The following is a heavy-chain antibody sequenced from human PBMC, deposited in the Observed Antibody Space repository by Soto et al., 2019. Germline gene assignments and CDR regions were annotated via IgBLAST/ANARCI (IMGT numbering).Heavy chain of an antibody. CDR2: ISYSGST. J-gene: IGHJ4*02. Sequence: SETLSLTCTFSIDSISSYYWSCIRQPPGKRLEWIGYISYSGSTDYNPSLKSRVTISGDTSKNQFSLKVSSVTAADTAVYYCARVTSWKLPFDYWGQGTRVTVSS. V-gene: IGHV4-59*01. CDR3: ARVTSWKLPFDY. CDR1: IDSISSYY. D-gene: IGHD1-1*01.